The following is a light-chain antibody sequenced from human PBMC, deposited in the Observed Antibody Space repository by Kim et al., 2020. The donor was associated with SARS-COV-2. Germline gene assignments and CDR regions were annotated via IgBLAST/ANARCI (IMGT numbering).Light chain of an antibody. CDR2: NND. Sequence: GQRVTISCSGGSSNVGIRTVHWYRHVPGTGPKLLIYNNDERRSGVPDRFSGSKSGTSASLAISGLQSGDEATYHCAAWDDTLKGVLFGGGTQLTVL. V-gene: IGLV1-44*01. CDR3: AAWDDTLKGVL. J-gene: IGLJ3*02. CDR1: SSNVGIRT.